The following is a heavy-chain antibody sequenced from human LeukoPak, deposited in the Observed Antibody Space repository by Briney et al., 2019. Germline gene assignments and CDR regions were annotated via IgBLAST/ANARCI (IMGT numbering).Heavy chain of an antibody. Sequence: ASVKVSCKASGYTFTSYGISWVRQAPGQGLEWMGWISAYNGNTNYAQKLQGRVTMTTDTSTSTAYMELRSLRSDDTAVYYCARDVNSSGWYGTIPDYWGQGTLVTVSS. J-gene: IGHJ4*02. CDR2: ISAYNGNT. D-gene: IGHD6-19*01. V-gene: IGHV1-18*01. CDR1: GYTFTSYG. CDR3: ARDVNSSGWYGTIPDY.